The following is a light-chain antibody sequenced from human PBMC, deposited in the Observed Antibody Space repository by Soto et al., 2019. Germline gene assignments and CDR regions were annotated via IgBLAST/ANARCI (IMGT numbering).Light chain of an antibody. CDR3: QQSYTIPYT. CDR2: AAS. V-gene: IGKV1-39*01. J-gene: IGKJ2*01. Sequence: DIQMTQSPSSLSASVGDRVTLTCRASQSISTYLNWYQQKPGKAPNLLIYAASSLQSGLPSRFSGSGSGTDFTLTISSLQPEDFATYYCQQSYTIPYTFGQGTKLEIK. CDR1: QSISTY.